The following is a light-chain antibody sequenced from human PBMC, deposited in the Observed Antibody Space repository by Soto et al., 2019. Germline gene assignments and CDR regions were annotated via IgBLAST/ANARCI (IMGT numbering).Light chain of an antibody. CDR1: QSVSSR. J-gene: IGKJ5*01. V-gene: IGKV3-20*01. CDR2: GAS. Sequence: GLTQSPGTLSLYTGERATLSCRASQSVSSRLAWYQQKPGQAPRLLISGASSRATGIPDRFSGSGSATDFTLTISRLEPEDFALYYCQHYGISPITFGQGTRLEI. CDR3: QHYGISPIT.